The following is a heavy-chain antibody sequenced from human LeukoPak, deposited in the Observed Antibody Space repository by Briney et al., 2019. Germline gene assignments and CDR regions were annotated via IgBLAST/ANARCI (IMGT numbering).Heavy chain of an antibody. CDR2: ISYDGRNK. J-gene: IGHJ4*02. Sequence: EGSLRLSCAASVFTFGTYAMHWVRQAPGKGLEWVAVISYDGRNKYYADSVKGRFTISRDNSKNTLDLQMHSLRAEDTAVDCCARDRFHSRGWYWYFDYWGQGTLVTVSS. CDR1: VFTFGTYA. D-gene: IGHD6-19*01. CDR3: ARDRFHSRGWYWYFDY. V-gene: IGHV3-30*04.